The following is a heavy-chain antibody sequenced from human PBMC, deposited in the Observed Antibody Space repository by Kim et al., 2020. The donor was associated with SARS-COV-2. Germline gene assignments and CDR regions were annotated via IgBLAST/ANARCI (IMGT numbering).Heavy chain of an antibody. CDR3: ARGWAFDI. J-gene: IGHJ3*02. CDR2: SGT. D-gene: IGHD2-15*01. V-gene: IGHV3-74*01. Sequence: SGTAYAGSVKGQLSTSRDNAKNTLYLQMNSRRAEDTAVYYCARGWAFDIWGQGTMVTVSS.